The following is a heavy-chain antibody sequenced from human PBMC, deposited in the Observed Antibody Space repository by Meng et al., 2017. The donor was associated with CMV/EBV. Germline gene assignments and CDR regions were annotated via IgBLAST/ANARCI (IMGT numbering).Heavy chain of an antibody. CDR3: GFSSWYKGPSGY. V-gene: IGHV3-21*01. J-gene: IGHJ4*02. CDR2: ISSSSSYI. Sequence: GESLKISCAASGFTFSSYWMHWVRQAPGKGLEWVSSISSSSSYIYYADSVKGRFTISRDNAKNSLYLQMNSLRAEDTAVYYCGFSSWYKGPSGYWGQGTLVTVSS. CDR1: GFTFSSYW. D-gene: IGHD6-13*01.